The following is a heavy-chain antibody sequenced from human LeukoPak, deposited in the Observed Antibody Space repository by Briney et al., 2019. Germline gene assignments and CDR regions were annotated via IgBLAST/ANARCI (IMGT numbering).Heavy chain of an antibody. CDR3: ARVSRFYYDSSGDFDY. J-gene: IGHJ4*02. CDR1: GYTFTVYF. Sequence: ASVKVSCKASGYTFTVYFMHWVRQAPGQGLEWMGWINPNSGATKYAQKFRGRVSMTRDTSINTAYMELSRLRSDDTAIYYCARVSRFYYDSSGDFDYWGQGTLVTVSS. D-gene: IGHD3-22*01. V-gene: IGHV1-2*02. CDR2: INPNSGAT.